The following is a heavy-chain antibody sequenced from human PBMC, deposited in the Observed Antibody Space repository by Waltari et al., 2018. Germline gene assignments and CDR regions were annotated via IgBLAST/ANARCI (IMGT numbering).Heavy chain of an antibody. J-gene: IGHJ3*01. D-gene: IGHD2-21*01. CDR2: INEDGSLK. V-gene: IGHV3-7*01. CDR1: GLPFSNFW. CDR3: ARDVPYLGRGAYDF. Sequence: EVHLVESGGGLVQPGGSLRLSCAASGLPFSNFWMNWVRQAPGKGLELVAKINEDGSLKDYVDSVKGRFTISRDNARNSLYLEITSLRAEDTAVYYCARDVPYLGRGAYDFWGQGTMVTVSS.